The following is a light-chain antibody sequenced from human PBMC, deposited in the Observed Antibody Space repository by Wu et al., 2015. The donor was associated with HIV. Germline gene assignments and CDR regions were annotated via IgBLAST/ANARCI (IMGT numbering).Light chain of an antibody. CDR1: QSLSSNY. CDR2: DAS. CDR3: QQFDNSPWT. J-gene: IGKJ1*01. Sequence: EIVLTQSPATLSLSPGDRATLSCGASQSLSSNYLVWYQQKPGLAPRLLIYDASIRATGVPDRFIGSGSGTDFTLTITRLEPEDFAVYFCQQFDNSPWTFGQGTKVEI. V-gene: IGKV3D-20*01.